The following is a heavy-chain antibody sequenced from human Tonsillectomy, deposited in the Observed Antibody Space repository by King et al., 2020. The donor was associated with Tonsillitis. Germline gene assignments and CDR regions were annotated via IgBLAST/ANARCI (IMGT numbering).Heavy chain of an antibody. CDR1: GFTFSSYS. J-gene: IGHJ4*02. CDR3: ARVPTEYYYDSSGPLDY. D-gene: IGHD3-22*01. Sequence: VQLVEAGGGLVQPGGSLRLSCAASGFTFSSYSMNWVRQAPGKGLEWVSYISSSIRSIYYADSVKGRFTISRDNAKNSLYLQMNSLRAEDTAVYYCARVPTEYYYDSSGPLDYWGQGTLVTVSS. CDR2: ISSSIRSI. V-gene: IGHV3-48*01.